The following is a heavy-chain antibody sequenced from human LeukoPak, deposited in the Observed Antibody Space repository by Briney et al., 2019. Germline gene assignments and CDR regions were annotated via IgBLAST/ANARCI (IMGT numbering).Heavy chain of an antibody. CDR1: GFTLGSDA. J-gene: IGHJ4*02. V-gene: IGHV3-23*01. CDR2: ISADGGST. Sequence: GGSLRLSCAASGFTLGSDAMSWVLQAPGKGPEWVSAISADGGSTYYTDSVKGRFSISRDTSKSTLYLQMNSLRVEDTAVYYCAKAEGYDILTGLDYWGQGTLVTVSS. CDR3: AKAEGYDILTGLDY. D-gene: IGHD3-9*01.